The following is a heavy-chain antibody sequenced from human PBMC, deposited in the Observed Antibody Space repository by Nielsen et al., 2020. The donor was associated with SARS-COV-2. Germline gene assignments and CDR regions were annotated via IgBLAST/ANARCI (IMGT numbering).Heavy chain of an antibody. CDR3: ARGNPYGD. CDR2: ISVSGETK. J-gene: IGHJ4*02. CDR1: GFPFMRYA. Sequence: GGSLRLSCAASGFPFMRYAMSWVRQAPGRGPEWVSYISVSGETKNYADSVKGRFTISRDNARNSIYLQVNSLRADDTAVYYCARGNPYGDWGQGTLLIVSS. V-gene: IGHV3-48*03. D-gene: IGHD4-17*01.